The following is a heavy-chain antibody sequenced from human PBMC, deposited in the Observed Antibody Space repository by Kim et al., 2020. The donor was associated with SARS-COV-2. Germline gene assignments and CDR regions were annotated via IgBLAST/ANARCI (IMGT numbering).Heavy chain of an antibody. Sequence: SETLSLTCTVSGGSISSGGYYWSWIRQHPGKGLEWIGYIYYSGSTYYNPSLKSRLTISVDTSKNQFSLKLSSVTAADTAVYYCARATTIFGVVIQSFDYWGQGTLVTVS. CDR1: GGSISSGGYY. CDR2: IYYSGST. V-gene: IGHV4-31*03. CDR3: ARATTIFGVVIQSFDY. D-gene: IGHD3-3*01. J-gene: IGHJ4*02.